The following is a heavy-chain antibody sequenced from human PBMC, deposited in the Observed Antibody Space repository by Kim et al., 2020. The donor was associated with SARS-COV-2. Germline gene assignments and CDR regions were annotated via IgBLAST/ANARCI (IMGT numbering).Heavy chain of an antibody. V-gene: IGHV7-4-1*02. D-gene: IGHD3-22*01. J-gene: IGHJ4*02. CDR3: ARDFLDYYDSSGYYYEFDY. CDR2: INTNTGNP. CDR1: GYTFTSYA. Sequence: GSVKVSCKASGYTFTSYAMNWVRQAPGQGLEWMGWINTNTGNPTYAQGFTGRFVFSLDTSVSTAYLQISSLKAEDTAVYYCARDFLDYYDSSGYYYEFDYWGQGTLVTVSS.